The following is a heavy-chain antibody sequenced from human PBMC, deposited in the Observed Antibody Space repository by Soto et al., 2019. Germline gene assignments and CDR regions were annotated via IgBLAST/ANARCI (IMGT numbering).Heavy chain of an antibody. Sequence: QVQLVQSGAGVKKPGTSVKVSCKASGYTFTSNGISWVRQAPGPGLEWMGWISTYNGNTNYAQKLQGRVTMTRDTSTSIAYMELRDLRSDDTAVYYCARDGYGDYGYWGQGSLVTVSS. V-gene: IGHV1-18*01. CDR2: ISTYNGNT. D-gene: IGHD4-17*01. CDR3: ARDGYGDYGY. J-gene: IGHJ4*02. CDR1: GYTFTSNG.